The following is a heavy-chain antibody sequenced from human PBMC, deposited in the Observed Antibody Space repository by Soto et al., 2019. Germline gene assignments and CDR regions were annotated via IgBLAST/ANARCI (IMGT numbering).Heavy chain of an antibody. Sequence: QVQLVQSGAEVKKPGASMKVSCKTSGYTFTGYGITWVRQAPGRGLEWMGWISAYNGNTNYAQNLKGRLSMTTDTSTSTAYMELGSLRYDDTAVYYCARESEVNWHYGVDQYGMDVWGQGTTVTVS. CDR2: ISAYNGNT. CDR1: GYTFTGYG. V-gene: IGHV1-18*01. CDR3: ARESEVNWHYGVDQYGMDV. J-gene: IGHJ6*02. D-gene: IGHD1-7*01.